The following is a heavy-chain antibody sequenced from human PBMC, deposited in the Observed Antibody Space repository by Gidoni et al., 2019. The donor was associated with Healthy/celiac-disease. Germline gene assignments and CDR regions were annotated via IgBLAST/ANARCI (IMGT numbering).Heavy chain of an antibody. Sequence: EVQLLESGGGLVQPGGSLRLSCAASGFPFSSYAMSWVRQAPGKGLEWVSAMSGSGGSTYYADSGKGRFTISRDNSTNTLYLQMNSLRAEDTAVYYCAKKGYVGARTAYYFDYWGQGTLVTVSS. CDR2: MSGSGGST. V-gene: IGHV3-23*01. CDR1: GFPFSSYA. J-gene: IGHJ4*02. CDR3: AKKGYVGARTAYYFDY. D-gene: IGHD1-26*01.